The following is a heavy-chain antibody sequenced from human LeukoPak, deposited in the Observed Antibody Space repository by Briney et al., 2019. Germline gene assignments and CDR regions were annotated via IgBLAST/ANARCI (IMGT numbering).Heavy chain of an antibody. D-gene: IGHD1-26*01. CDR3: ARDRVSWPMAHGSGAFDI. CDR1: GGSISSSSYY. Sequence: PSETLSLTCTVSGGSISSSSYYWSWIRQPPGKGLEWIGYIYYSGSTNYNPSLKSRVTISVDTSKNQFSLKLSSVTAADTAVYYCARDRVSWPMAHGSGAFDIWGQGTMVTVSS. V-gene: IGHV4-61*01. J-gene: IGHJ3*02. CDR2: IYYSGST.